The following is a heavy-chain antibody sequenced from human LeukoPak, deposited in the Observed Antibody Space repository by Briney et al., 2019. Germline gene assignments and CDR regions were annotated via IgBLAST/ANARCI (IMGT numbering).Heavy chain of an antibody. D-gene: IGHD5/OR15-5a*01. Sequence: PSETLSLTCTVSGDSIGSGGNFWTWLRQHPGKGLEYIGYIYYTGTASYNPSLEGRVVMSVNTSTRQFSLRLSSVTAADTAVYFCAREGPYPVYDVWGPGIQVTVSS. V-gene: IGHV4-31*03. CDR1: GDSIGSGGNF. CDR3: AREGPYPVYDV. J-gene: IGHJ4*02. CDR2: IYYTGTA.